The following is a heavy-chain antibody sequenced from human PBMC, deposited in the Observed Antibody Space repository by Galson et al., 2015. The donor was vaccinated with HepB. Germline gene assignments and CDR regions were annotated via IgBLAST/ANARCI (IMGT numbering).Heavy chain of an antibody. V-gene: IGHV6-1*01. CDR2: TYFMSKWHN. CDR3: AYGSDV. CDR1: GDGVASNSAV. Sequence: CAISGDGVASNSAVWNGIRQSPSSGREWLGRTYFMSKWHNDYGISVKSRISINADTSQNQFSLHLSSETPEDTAVYYCAYGSDVWGQGTTVIVSS. J-gene: IGHJ6*02.